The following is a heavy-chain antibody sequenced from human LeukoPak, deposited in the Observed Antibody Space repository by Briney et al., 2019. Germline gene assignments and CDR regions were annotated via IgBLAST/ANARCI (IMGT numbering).Heavy chain of an antibody. V-gene: IGHV4-61*08. Sequence: PLETLSLTCTVSGGSISSGDYYWSWIRQPPGKGLEWIGYIYYSGSTNYNPSLKSRVTISVDTSKNQFSLKLSSVTAADTAVYYCARRRHYYYYGMDVWGQGTTVTVSS. CDR1: GGSISSGDYY. J-gene: IGHJ6*02. CDR2: IYYSGST. CDR3: ARRRHYYYYGMDV.